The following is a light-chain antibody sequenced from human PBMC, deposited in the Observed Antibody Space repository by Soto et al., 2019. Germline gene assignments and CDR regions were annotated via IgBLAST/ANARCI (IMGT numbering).Light chain of an antibody. Sequence: QSVLTQPRSVSGSPGHSVTISCTGTSSDVGGYSYVSWYQQHPGKAPKLMISDVSKRPSGVPDRFSGSKFGNTASLTISGLQAEDEADCYCCSYAGAFTYVFGSGTKVTVL. J-gene: IGLJ1*01. V-gene: IGLV2-11*01. CDR3: CSYAGAFTYV. CDR2: DVS. CDR1: SSDVGGYSY.